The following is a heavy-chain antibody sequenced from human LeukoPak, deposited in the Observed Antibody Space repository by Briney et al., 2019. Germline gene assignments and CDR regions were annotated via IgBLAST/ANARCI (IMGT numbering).Heavy chain of an antibody. V-gene: IGHV3-30-3*01. CDR3: ARKGSSSWYGGGWAY. CDR2: ISSDGGTK. Sequence: GGSLRLSCAASGFTFSSYPMHCVRQAPGKGLEWLAVISSDGGTKYYADFVQGRFTVSSDNSQNTLSLQMNSLRPEDTAVFYCARKGSSSWYGGGWAYWGQGILVTVSS. CDR1: GFTFSSYP. J-gene: IGHJ4*02. D-gene: IGHD6-13*01.